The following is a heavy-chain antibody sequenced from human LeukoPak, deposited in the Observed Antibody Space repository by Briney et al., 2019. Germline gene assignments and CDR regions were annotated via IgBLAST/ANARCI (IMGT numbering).Heavy chain of an antibody. J-gene: IGHJ5*02. D-gene: IGHD3-9*01. CDR2: INPSGGST. CDR3: AREHFDWLSVSKINCFDP. V-gene: IGHV1-46*01. CDR1: GYTFTTYY. Sequence: AASVKVSCKASGYTFTTYYIHWVRQASGQGLEWMGIINPSGGSTSYAQKFQDRVTMTRDTSTSTVYMELSSLRSEDTAVYYCAREHFDWLSVSKINCFDPWGQGTLVTVSS.